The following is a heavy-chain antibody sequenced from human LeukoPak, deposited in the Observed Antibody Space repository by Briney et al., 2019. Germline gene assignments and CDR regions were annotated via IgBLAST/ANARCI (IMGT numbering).Heavy chain of an antibody. CDR1: GGSISSYY. V-gene: IGHV4-59*01. D-gene: IGHD3-10*01. J-gene: IGHJ4*02. CDR3: ARGSYYGSGSPFDY. Sequence: SETLSLTCTVSGGSISSYYWSWIRQPPGKGLEWIGYIYYSGSTNYNPSLKGRVTISVDTSKNQFSLKLSSVTAADTAVYYCARGSYYGSGSPFDYWGQGTLVTVSS. CDR2: IYYSGST.